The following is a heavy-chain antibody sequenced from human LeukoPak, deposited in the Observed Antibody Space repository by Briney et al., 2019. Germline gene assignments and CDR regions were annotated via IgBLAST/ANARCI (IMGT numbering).Heavy chain of an antibody. CDR3: ARFRDDFPDY. CDR1: GYSFTSYW. J-gene: IGHJ4*02. Sequence: GESLKISCKGSGYSFTSYWIGWVRQMPGKGLEWMGIIFPVEYDSRYSPSFQGQVTISVDKSISTAYLQWNSLKASDTAIYYCARFRDDFPDYWGQGTLIIVSS. D-gene: IGHD5-24*01. CDR2: IFPVEYDS. V-gene: IGHV5-51*01.